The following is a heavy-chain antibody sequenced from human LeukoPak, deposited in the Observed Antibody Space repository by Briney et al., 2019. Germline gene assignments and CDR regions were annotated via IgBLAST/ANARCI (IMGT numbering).Heavy chain of an antibody. Sequence: SETLSLTCTVSGGSISSGDYYWSWIRQPPGKGLEWIGYIYYSGSTYYNPSLKSRVTISVDTSKNQFSLKLSSVTAADTAVYYCARADRSGLFDYWGQGTLVTVSS. CDR3: ARADRSGLFDY. CDR1: GGSISSGDYY. V-gene: IGHV4-30-4*01. D-gene: IGHD3-22*01. J-gene: IGHJ4*02. CDR2: IYYSGST.